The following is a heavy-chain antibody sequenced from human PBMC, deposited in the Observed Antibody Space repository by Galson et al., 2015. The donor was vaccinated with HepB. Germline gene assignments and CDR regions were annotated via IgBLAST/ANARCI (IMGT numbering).Heavy chain of an antibody. CDR1: HGSINNYY. V-gene: IGHV4-59*08. CDR2: IRYTGDT. J-gene: IGHJ4*02. Sequence: SETLSLTCSVSHGSINNYYWSWIRQSPGKRPEWIGYIRYTGDTTYNPSLGYRVGMSVDTSINQVSLWLTSVTAADTAVYYCARHPGRGSVGYAFDLWGQGTLSPSPQ. D-gene: IGHD5-12*01. CDR3: ARHPGRGSVGYAFDL.